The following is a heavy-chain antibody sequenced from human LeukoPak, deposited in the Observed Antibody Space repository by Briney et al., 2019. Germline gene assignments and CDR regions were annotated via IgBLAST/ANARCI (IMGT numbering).Heavy chain of an antibody. J-gene: IGHJ4*02. CDR1: GFTFSSYE. CDR2: ISSSGSTI. V-gene: IGHV3-48*03. CDR3: ARRYCSSTSCFRLLDY. Sequence: GGSLRLSCAASGFTFSSYEMNWVRQAPGKGLEWVSYISSSGSTIYYAGSVKGRFTISRDNAKNSLYLQMNSLRAEDTAVYYCARRYCSSTSCFRLLDYWGQGTLVTVSS. D-gene: IGHD2-2*01.